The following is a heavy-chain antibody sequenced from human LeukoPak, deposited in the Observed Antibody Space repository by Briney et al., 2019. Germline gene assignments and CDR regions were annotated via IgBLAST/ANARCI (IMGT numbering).Heavy chain of an antibody. CDR3: ARDGAAAGRRWFDP. J-gene: IGHJ5*02. CDR1: GDSISSYY. CDR2: IHYSGST. D-gene: IGHD6-13*01. Sequence: SETLSLTCTVSGDSISSYYWSWIRQPPGKGLEWIGYIHYSGSTNYNPSLKSRVTISVDTSKNQFSLKLSSVTAADTAVYYCARDGAAAGRRWFDPWGQGTLVTVSS. V-gene: IGHV4-59*01.